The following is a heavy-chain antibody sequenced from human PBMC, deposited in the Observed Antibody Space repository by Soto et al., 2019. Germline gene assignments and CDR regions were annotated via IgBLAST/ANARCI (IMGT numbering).Heavy chain of an antibody. CDR2: ISAYNGDT. CDR1: GYTFTTYG. V-gene: IGHV1-18*04. Sequence: ASVKVSCKASGYTFTTYGISWVRQAPGQGLEWMGWISAYNGDTKYAQKLQGRVTMTTDTSTSTAYMELRSLRSDDTAGYYCARDGYCSSISCYGGDYYYYYGMDVSGHVTTVTVSS. CDR3: ARDGYCSSISCYGGDYYYYYGMDV. D-gene: IGHD2-2*03. J-gene: IGHJ6*02.